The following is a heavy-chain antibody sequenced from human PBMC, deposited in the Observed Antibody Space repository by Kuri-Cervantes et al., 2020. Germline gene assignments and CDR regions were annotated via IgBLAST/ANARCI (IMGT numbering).Heavy chain of an antibody. Sequence: GESLKISCAASGFTFSDYYMSWVRQAPGKGLEWVSAISGSGGSTYYADSVKGRFTISRDNSKNTLYLQMNSLRAEDTAVYYCAKMRSGYGDYANAFDIWGQGTMVTVSS. CDR1: GFTFSDYY. V-gene: IGHV3-23*01. J-gene: IGHJ3*02. CDR2: ISGSGGST. D-gene: IGHD4-17*01. CDR3: AKMRSGYGDYANAFDI.